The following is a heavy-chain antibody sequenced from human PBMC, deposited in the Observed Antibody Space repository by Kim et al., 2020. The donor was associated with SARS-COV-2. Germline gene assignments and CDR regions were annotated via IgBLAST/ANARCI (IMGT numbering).Heavy chain of an antibody. D-gene: IGHD4-17*01. CDR2: INHSGST. Sequence: SETLSLTCAVYGGSFSGYYWSWIRQPPGKGLEWIGEINHSGSTNYNPSLKRRVTISVDTSKNQFSLKLSSVTAADTAVYYCARASPVTTFYYYYYGMDVWGQGTTVTVSS. V-gene: IGHV4-34*01. CDR3: ARASPVTTFYYYYYGMDV. CDR1: GGSFSGYY. J-gene: IGHJ6*02.